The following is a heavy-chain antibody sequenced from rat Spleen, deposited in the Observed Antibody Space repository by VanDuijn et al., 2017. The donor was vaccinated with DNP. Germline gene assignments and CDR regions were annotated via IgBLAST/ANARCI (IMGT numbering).Heavy chain of an antibody. J-gene: IGHJ2*01. CDR1: GYSITSSYR. CDR3: TSSSFDY. V-gene: IGHV3-3*01. Sequence: EVQLQESGPGLVRPSQSLSLTCSVTGYSITSSYRWTWIRKFPGHKLEWMGYINSAGSTNYNPSLKGRISITRDTSKNHFFLQLNSVTTDDTATYYCTSSSFDYWGQGVMVTVSS. CDR2: INSAGST.